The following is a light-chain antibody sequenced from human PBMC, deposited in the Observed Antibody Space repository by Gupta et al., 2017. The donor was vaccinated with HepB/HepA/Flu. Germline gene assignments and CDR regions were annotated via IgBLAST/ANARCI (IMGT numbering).Light chain of an antibody. CDR2: GKN. Sequence: SSELTQDPAVSVALGQTVRLTCQGDSLRSYYASWYQQKPGQAPVLVIYGKNNRPSGIPDRFSGSSSGNTASLTITGAQAEDEADYYCNSRDSSGNHPHVVFGGGTKLTVL. CDR1: SLRSYY. V-gene: IGLV3-19*01. J-gene: IGLJ2*01. CDR3: NSRDSSGNHPHVV.